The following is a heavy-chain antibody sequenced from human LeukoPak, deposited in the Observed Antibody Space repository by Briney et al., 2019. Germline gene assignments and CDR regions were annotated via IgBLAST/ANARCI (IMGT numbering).Heavy chain of an antibody. CDR3: ARVATPVFDP. Sequence: SETLSLTCTVSGGSISSGGYYWSWIRQHPGKGLEWIGYIYYSGSTYYNPSLKSRVTISVDTSKNQFSLKLSSVTAADTAVYYCARVATPVFDPWGQGTLVTVSS. CDR1: GGSISSGGYY. V-gene: IGHV4-31*03. D-gene: IGHD2-15*01. CDR2: IYYSGST. J-gene: IGHJ5*02.